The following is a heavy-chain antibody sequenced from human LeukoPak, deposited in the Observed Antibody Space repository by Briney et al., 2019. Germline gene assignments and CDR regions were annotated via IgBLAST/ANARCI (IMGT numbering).Heavy chain of an antibody. V-gene: IGHV3-21*06. CDR2: ITSSSSYI. CDR3: ARDPYSGSYGPYYYYYTDV. CDR1: GFTFSDYS. D-gene: IGHD1-26*01. Sequence: GGSLRLSCAGSGFTFSDYSMNWVRQAPGKGPEWVSSITSSSSYIYYADSVKGRFTISRDNAKNSLYLQMDSLRVEDTAVYYCARDPYSGSYGPYYYYYTDVWGEGTTVTISS. J-gene: IGHJ6*03.